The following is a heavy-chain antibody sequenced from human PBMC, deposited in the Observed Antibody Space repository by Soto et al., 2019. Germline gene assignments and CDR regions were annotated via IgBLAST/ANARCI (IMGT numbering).Heavy chain of an antibody. Sequence: PGGSLRLSCAASGFTFSSYSMNWVRQAPGKGLEWVSSISSSSSYIYYADSVKGRFTISRDNAKNSLYLQMNSLRAEDTAVYYCARAGGEGDYVWGSYRYNYYYYGMDVWGQGTTVTVSS. V-gene: IGHV3-21*01. J-gene: IGHJ6*02. CDR1: GFTFSSYS. CDR3: ARAGGEGDYVWGSYRYNYYYYGMDV. D-gene: IGHD3-16*02. CDR2: ISSSSSYI.